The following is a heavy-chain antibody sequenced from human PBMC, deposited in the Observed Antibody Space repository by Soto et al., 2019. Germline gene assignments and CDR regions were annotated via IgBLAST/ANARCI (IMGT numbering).Heavy chain of an antibody. J-gene: IGHJ4*02. Sequence: SGPTLVNPTQTPTLTCTFSGFSLSSSGMSVGWFRQAPGKAPEWLSLVYWNDDKRYSPSLKSRLTISKDTSTNQVVLTMTNMDSVDTGTYYCAHMYYYDGSGYYPTSHYWGQGTLVTVSS. D-gene: IGHD3-22*01. CDR1: GFSLSSSGMS. CDR3: AHMYYYDGSGYYPTSHY. CDR2: VYWNDDK. V-gene: IGHV2-5*01.